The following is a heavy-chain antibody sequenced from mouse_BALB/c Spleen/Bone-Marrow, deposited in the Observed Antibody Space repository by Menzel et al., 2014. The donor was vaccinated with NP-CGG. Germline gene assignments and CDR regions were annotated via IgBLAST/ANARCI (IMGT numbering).Heavy chain of an antibody. D-gene: IGHD1-1*01. CDR1: GYSITSDYA. J-gene: IGHJ4*01. CDR3: ARRRYYYGAMDY. V-gene: IGHV3-2*02. Sequence: VQLKESGPGLVKPSQSLSLTCTVTGYSITSDYAWNWIRQFPGNKLEWMGYISYSGSTSYNPSLKSRISITRDTFKNQFFLQLNSVTTEDTATYYCARRRYYYGAMDYWGQGTSVTVSS. CDR2: ISYSGST.